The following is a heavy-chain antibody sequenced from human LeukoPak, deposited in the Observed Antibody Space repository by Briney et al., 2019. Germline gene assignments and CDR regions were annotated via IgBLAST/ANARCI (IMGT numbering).Heavy chain of an antibody. CDR1: GFTLSSYE. CDR2: ISSSGSTI. D-gene: IGHD4-17*01. V-gene: IGHV3-48*03. Sequence: GGSLRLSCAASGFTLSSYEMNWVRQAPGKGLEWVSYISSSGSTIYYADSVKGRFTISRDNAKNSLYLQMNSLRAEDTAVYYCARDSSSDYVPYYFDYWGQGTLVTVSS. J-gene: IGHJ4*02. CDR3: ARDSSSDYVPYYFDY.